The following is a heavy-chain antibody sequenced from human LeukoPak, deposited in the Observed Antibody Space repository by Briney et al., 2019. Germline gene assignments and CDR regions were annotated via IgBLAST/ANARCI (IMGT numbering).Heavy chain of an antibody. CDR2: INHSGST. CDR3: ARGLPNYDFWSGYYPPDYYYMDV. V-gene: IGHV4-34*01. J-gene: IGHJ6*03. D-gene: IGHD3-3*01. CDR1: GGSFSGYY. Sequence: SETLSLTCAVYGGSFSGYYWSWIRQPPGKGLEWIGEINHSGSTNYNPSLKSRVTISVDTSKNQFSLKLSSVTAADTAVYYCARGLPNYDFWSGYYPPDYYYMDVWGKGTTVTVSS.